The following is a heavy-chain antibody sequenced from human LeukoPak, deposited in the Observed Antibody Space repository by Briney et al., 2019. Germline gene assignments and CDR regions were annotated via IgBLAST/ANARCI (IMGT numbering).Heavy chain of an antibody. J-gene: IGHJ3*02. CDR2: IYTSGST. Sequence: PSQTLSLTCTVSGGSISSGSYYWSWIRQPARKGLEWIGRIYTSGSTNYNPSLKSRVTISVDTSKNQFSLKLSSVTAAVTAVYYCASQRPKNVLRFLEWGGGNFDIWGQGTMVTVSS. V-gene: IGHV4-61*02. CDR3: ASQRPKNVLRFLEWGGGNFDI. CDR1: GGSISSGSYY. D-gene: IGHD3-3*01.